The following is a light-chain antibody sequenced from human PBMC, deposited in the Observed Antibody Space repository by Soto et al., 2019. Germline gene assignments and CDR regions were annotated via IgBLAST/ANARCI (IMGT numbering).Light chain of an antibody. V-gene: IGKV3D-20*02. J-gene: IGKJ4*01. CDR2: GAS. Sequence: EIVLTPSPGTLSLSPGERATLSCRASQSVSSSYLAWYQQKPGQAPRLLIYGASNRATGIPARFSGSGSGTDFTLTISSLEPEDFAVYYCQQRSNWPLLTFGGGTKVDIK. CDR1: QSVSSSY. CDR3: QQRSNWPLLT.